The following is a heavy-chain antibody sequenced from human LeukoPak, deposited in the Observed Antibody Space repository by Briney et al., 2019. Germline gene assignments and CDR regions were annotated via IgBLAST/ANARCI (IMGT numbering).Heavy chain of an antibody. V-gene: IGHV3-30*02. D-gene: IGHD6-19*01. CDR3: AKGSSGWTPFDY. CDR2: IRYDGSYK. Sequence: QSGGSLRLSCAASGFTFSSYGMDWVRQAPGKGLEWVAFIRYDGSYKYYADSVKGRFTISRDNSKNTLYLQMNSLRAEDTAVYYCAKGSSGWTPFDYWGQGTLVTVSS. J-gene: IGHJ4*02. CDR1: GFTFSSYG.